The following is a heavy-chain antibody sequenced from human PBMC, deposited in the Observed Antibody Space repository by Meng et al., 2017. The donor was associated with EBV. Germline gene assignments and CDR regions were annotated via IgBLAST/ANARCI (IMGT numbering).Heavy chain of an antibody. CDR1: GGTFRSDA. J-gene: IGHJ4*02. Sequence: QVQWGQSGADVKKPGSSVKVSCKTSGGTFRSDAISWVRQAPGQGLEWMGGLIPMSDAPHYAQKFQGRVTITADESTSTHYMDLSGLRSEDTAVYYCASESGRGFTPDYWGQGTLVTVSS. CDR3: ASESGRGFTPDY. V-gene: IGHV1-69*01. CDR2: LIPMSDAP. D-gene: IGHD3-10*01.